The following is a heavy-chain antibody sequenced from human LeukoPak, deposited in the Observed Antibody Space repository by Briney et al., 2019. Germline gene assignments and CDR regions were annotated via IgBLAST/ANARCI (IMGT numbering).Heavy chain of an antibody. J-gene: IGHJ4*02. V-gene: IGHV1-18*04. Sequence: ASVKVSCKASGYSSTNYGISWVRQAPGQGLEWMGWISGYNGNTNYAQKFLGRVSMTADTATSTAYMELRSLTSDDTAMYYCARSGRGTYYYFDLWGQGTLVTVSS. CDR1: GYSSTNYG. D-gene: IGHD5-12*01. CDR2: ISGYNGNT. CDR3: ARSGRGTYYYFDL.